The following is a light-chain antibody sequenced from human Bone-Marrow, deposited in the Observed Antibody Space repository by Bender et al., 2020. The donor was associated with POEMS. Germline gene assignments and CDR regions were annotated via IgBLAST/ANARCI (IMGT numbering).Light chain of an antibody. CDR1: SSDVGGHNY. J-gene: IGLJ2*01. V-gene: IGLV2-14*03. CDR2: DVS. CDR3: SSYTSFNTRV. Sequence: QSALTQPASVSGSPGQSITISCTGTSSDVGGHNYVSWYQQHPGKAPKLMIYDVSNRPSGVSDRFSGSKSGNTASLTISGLQADDEADYYCSSYTSFNTRVFGGGTKLTVL.